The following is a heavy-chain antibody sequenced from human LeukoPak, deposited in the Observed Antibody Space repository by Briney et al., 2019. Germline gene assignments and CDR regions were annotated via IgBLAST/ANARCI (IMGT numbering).Heavy chain of an antibody. J-gene: IGHJ6*03. CDR1: GGSISSYY. V-gene: IGHV4-4*07. D-gene: IGHD3-9*01. CDR2: IYTSGST. Sequence: SETLSLTCTVSGGSISSYYWSWIRQPAGKGLEWIGRIYTSGSTNYNPSPKSRVTMSVDTSKNQFSLKLSSVTAADTAVYYCARDRTDYDILTGYYTGVYYYMDVWGKGTTVTVSS. CDR3: ARDRTDYDILTGYYTGVYYYMDV.